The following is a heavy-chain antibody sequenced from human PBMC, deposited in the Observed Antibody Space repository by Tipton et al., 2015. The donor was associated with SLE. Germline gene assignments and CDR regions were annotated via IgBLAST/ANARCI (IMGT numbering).Heavy chain of an antibody. J-gene: IGHJ6*02. CDR2: ISAYNGNT. D-gene: IGHD6-19*01. Sequence: QVQLVQSGAEVKKPGSSVKVSCKASGGTFSRYAISWVRQAPGQGLEWMGWISAYNGNTNYAQNLQGRVTMTTDTSTSTAYMELRSLRSDDTAVYYCGRHSSFAYYYYGMDVWGQGTTVTVSS. CDR3: GRHSSFAYYYYGMDV. V-gene: IGHV1-18*01. CDR1: GGTFSRYA.